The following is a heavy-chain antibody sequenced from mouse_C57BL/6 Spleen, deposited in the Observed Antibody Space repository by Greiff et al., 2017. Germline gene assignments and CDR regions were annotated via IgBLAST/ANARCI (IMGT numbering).Heavy chain of an antibody. V-gene: IGHV14-1*01. CDR1: GFNIKDYY. D-gene: IGHD2-5*01. Sequence: VQLQQSGAELVRPGASVKLSCTASGFNIKDYYMHWVKQRPEQGLAWIGRIDPEDGDTEYAPKFQGKATMTADTSSNTAYLQLSSLTSEDTAVYYCMTYSNYAAWFAYWGQGTLVNVSA. CDR3: MTYSNYAAWFAY. J-gene: IGHJ3*01. CDR2: IDPEDGDT.